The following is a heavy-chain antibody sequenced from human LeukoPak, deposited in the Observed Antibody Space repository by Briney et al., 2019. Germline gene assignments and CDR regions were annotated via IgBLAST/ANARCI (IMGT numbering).Heavy chain of an antibody. V-gene: IGHV3-21*01. J-gene: IGHJ5*02. CDR2: ISSSSSYI. CDR1: GFTFSSYS. Sequence: GGSLRLSCAASGFTFSSYSMNWVRQAPGKGLEWVSSISSSSSYIYYADSVKGRFTISRDNAKNSLYLQMNSLRAEDTAVYYCARSTSCPPHWFDPWGQGTLVTVSS. CDR3: ARSTSCPPHWFDP. D-gene: IGHD2-2*01.